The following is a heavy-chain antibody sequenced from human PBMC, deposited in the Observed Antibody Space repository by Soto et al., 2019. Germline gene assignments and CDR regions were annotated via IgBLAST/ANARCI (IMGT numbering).Heavy chain of an antibody. CDR1: GFSFSGFA. J-gene: IGHJ4*02. CDR3: SKEMVSLIASGGQQFDY. V-gene: IGHV3-23*01. Sequence: EVQLLESGGGLVQPGGSLRLSCSASGFSFSGFAMSWVRQAPGKGLEWVSAISGGGSYTYYADSVKGRFSISRDNSKNTLYVQMNSLRVEDTAVYYWSKEMVSLIASGGQQFDYWGQGVLVTVSS. CDR2: ISGGGSYT. D-gene: IGHD2-8*01.